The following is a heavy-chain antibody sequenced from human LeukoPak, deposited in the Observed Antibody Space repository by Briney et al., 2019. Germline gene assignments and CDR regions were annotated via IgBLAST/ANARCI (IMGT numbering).Heavy chain of an antibody. V-gene: IGHV3-30*18. D-gene: IGHD6-13*01. Sequence: GRSLRVSCAASGFTFRNYGMNWLRQAPGKALEWVAVISYDSVNKFYADSVKGRFTISRDNSKNTLYLQMNSLRAEDTAVYYCAKARSYSSRTIDYWGQGTLVTVSS. CDR3: AKARSYSSRTIDY. J-gene: IGHJ4*02. CDR1: GFTFRNYG. CDR2: ISYDSVNK.